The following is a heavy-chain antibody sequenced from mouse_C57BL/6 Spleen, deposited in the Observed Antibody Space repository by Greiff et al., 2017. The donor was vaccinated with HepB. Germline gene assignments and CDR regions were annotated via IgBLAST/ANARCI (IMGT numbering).Heavy chain of an antibody. V-gene: IGHV6-3*01. Sequence: EVKVEESGGGLVQPGGSMKLSCVASGFTFSNYWMNWVRQSPEKGLEWVAQIRLKSDNYATHYAESVKGRFTISRDDSKSSVYLQMNNLRAEDTGIYYCTGEGLSFAYWGQGTLVTVSA. J-gene: IGHJ3*01. CDR1: GFTFSNYW. CDR2: IRLKSDNYAT. D-gene: IGHD2-4*01. CDR3: TGEGLSFAY.